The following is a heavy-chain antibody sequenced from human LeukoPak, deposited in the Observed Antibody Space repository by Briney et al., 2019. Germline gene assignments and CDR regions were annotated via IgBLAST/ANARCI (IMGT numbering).Heavy chain of an antibody. CDR2: ISYDGSNK. D-gene: IGHD2-15*01. CDR3: ARDCSGASCYSGWGYYYGMDV. CDR1: GFTFSSYA. V-gene: IGHV3-30-3*01. Sequence: PGGSLRLSCAASGFTFSSYAMHWVRQAPGKGLEWVAVISYDGSNKYYADSVKGRFTISRDNSKNTLYLQMNSLRAEDTAVYYCARDCSGASCYSGWGYYYGMDVWGQGTTVTLSS. J-gene: IGHJ6*02.